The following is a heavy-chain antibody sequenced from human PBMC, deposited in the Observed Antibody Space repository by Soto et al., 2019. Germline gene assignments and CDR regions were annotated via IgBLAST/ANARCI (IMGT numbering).Heavy chain of an antibody. CDR1: GGSFSAYY. D-gene: IGHD1-26*01. V-gene: IGHV4-34*01. CDR3: ARLRWEQPWVFDY. CDR2: INHSGST. Sequence: PSETLSLTCAVYGGSFSAYYWSWIRQPPGKGLEWIGEINHSGSTNYNPSLKSRVTISVDTSKNQFSLKLTSVTAADTAVYYCARLRWEQPWVFDYLGQGTLVTVSS. J-gene: IGHJ4*02.